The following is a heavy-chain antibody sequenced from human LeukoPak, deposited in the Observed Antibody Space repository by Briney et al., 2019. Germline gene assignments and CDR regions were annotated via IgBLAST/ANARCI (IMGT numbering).Heavy chain of an antibody. J-gene: IGHJ5*02. D-gene: IGHD1-1*01. CDR2: LKSRGSGGTA. Sequence: GGSLRLSCAASGFTFSNAWMSWVRQAPGKGLEWVGRLKSRGSGGTADYSAPVKGRFTISRDDSQNTLYLQMNSLKIEDTAVYFCSWELDVSFGRRLEHWGQGTLVTVAS. V-gene: IGHV3-15*01. CDR3: SWELDVSFGRRLEH. CDR1: GFTFSNAW.